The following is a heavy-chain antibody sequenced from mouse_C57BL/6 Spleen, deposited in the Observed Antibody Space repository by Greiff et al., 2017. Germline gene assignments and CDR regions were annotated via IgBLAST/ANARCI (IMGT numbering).Heavy chain of an antibody. CDR1: GYTFTSYW. V-gene: IGHV1-61*01. CDR3: AREEYYDSSPAWFAY. D-gene: IGHD1-1*01. Sequence: QVQLQQPGAELVRPGSSVKLSCKASGYTFTSYWMDWVKQRPGQGLEWIGNIYPSDSETHYNQKFKDKATLTVDKSSSTAYMQLSRLTSGDSAVYYCAREEYYDSSPAWFAYWGQGTLVTVSA. J-gene: IGHJ3*01. CDR2: IYPSDSET.